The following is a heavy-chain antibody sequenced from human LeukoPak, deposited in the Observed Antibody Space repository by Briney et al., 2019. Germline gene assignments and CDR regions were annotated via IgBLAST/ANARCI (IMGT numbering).Heavy chain of an antibody. J-gene: IGHJ4*02. V-gene: IGHV4-30-2*01. CDR3: ASTRVQKFDY. CDR1: GGSISSGGYY. Sequence: SETLSLTCTVSGGSISSGGYYWSWIRQPPGKGLEWIGYIYHSGSTYYNPSLKSRVTISVDRSKNQFSLRLSSVTAADTAVYYCASTRVQKFDYWGQGTLVTVSS. CDR2: IYHSGST.